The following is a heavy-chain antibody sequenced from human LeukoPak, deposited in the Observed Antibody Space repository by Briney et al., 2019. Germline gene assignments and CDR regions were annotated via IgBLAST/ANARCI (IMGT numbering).Heavy chain of an antibody. CDR1: GFTFSSYA. Sequence: GGSLRLSCAASGFTFSSYAMHWVRQAPGKGLEWVSGISWDSESIGYADSVKGRFTISRDNAKNSLYLQMNSLRAEDTALYYCARDGFSGSYAAFDYWGQGTLVTVSS. J-gene: IGHJ4*02. CDR2: ISWDSESI. CDR3: ARDGFSGSYAAFDY. D-gene: IGHD1-26*01. V-gene: IGHV3-9*01.